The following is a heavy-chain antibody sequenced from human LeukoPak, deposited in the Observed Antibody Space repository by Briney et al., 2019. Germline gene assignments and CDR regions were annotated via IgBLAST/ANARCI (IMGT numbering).Heavy chain of an antibody. J-gene: IGHJ6*02. V-gene: IGHV4-39*01. CDR2: IYYSGST. CDR3: ARHGHCSSTSCSRAPFYGMDV. Sequence: SETLSLTCAVSGGSVSHSNWWTWVRQPPGKGLEWIGSIYYSGSTYYNPSLKSRVTISVDTSKNQFSLKLSSVTAADTAVYYCARHGHCSSTSCSRAPFYGMDVWGQGTTVTVSS. CDR1: GGSVSHSNW. D-gene: IGHD2-2*01.